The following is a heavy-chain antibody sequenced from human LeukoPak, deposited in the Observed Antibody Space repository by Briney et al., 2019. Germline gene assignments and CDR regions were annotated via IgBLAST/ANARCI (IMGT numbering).Heavy chain of an antibody. CDR1: GFTFINAW. CDR3: TTDGVGVEGATYDN. Sequence: GGSLRLSCAASGFTFINAWMAWVRQAPGKGLEWVGRIKARAHGGTIEYAAPVKGRFTISRDDSKNTLYLQMNSLKTEDTAVYYCTTDGVGVEGATYDNWGQGTLVSVSS. D-gene: IGHD1-26*01. J-gene: IGHJ4*02. CDR2: IKARAHGGTI. V-gene: IGHV3-15*01.